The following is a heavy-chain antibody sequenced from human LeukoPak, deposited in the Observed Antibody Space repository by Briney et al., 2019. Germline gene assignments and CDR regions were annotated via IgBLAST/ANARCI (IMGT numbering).Heavy chain of an antibody. V-gene: IGHV4-34*01. D-gene: IGHD1-26*01. CDR2: INHSGST. Sequence: SETLSLTCAVCGGSFSGYYWSWIRQPPGKGLEWIGEINHSGSTNYNPSLKSRVTISVDTSKNQFSLKLSSVTAADTAVYYCARAPSGATNDAFDIWGQGTMVTVSS. J-gene: IGHJ3*02. CDR3: ARAPSGATNDAFDI. CDR1: GGSFSGYY.